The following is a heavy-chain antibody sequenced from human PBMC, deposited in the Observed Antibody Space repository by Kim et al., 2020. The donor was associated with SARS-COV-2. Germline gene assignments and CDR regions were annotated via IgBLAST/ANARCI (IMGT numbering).Heavy chain of an antibody. D-gene: IGHD3-10*01. V-gene: IGHV1-46*01. CDR2: INPSGGST. CDR3: ARDQKAGLLWFGELSSIDAFDI. J-gene: IGHJ3*02. Sequence: ASVKVSCKASGYTFTSYYMHWVRQAPGQGLEWMGIINPSGGSTSYAQKFQGRVTMTRDTSTSTVYMELSSLRSEDTAVYYCARDQKAGLLWFGELSSIDAFDIWGQGNMVTVSS. CDR1: GYTFTSYY.